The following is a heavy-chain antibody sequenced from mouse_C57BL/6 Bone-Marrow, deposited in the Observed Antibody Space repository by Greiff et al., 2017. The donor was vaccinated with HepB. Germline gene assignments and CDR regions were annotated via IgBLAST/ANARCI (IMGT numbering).Heavy chain of an antibody. CDR1: GFTFSDYY. J-gene: IGHJ2*01. V-gene: IGHV5-16*01. Sequence: DVKLVESEGGLVQPGSSMKLSCTASGFTFSDYYMAWVRQVPEKGLEWVANINYDGSSTYYLDYLKSRFIISRDNAKNILYLQLSSLKSEDTATYYCAREEFDYGSSYFDYWGQVTTLTVSS. CDR2: INYDGSST. CDR3: AREEFDYGSSYFDY. D-gene: IGHD1-1*01.